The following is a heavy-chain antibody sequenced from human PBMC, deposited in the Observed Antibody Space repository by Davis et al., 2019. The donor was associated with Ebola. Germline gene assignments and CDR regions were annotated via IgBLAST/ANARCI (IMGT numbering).Heavy chain of an antibody. CDR1: GFSFRSSA. Sequence: PGGSLRLSCVASGFSFRSSAMHWVRQVPGKGLEWLAVISYDGTNEYYEDFVKGRFTISRDNSKNTLYLDMNSVRAEDTAIYYCAKDFTISTWGQGTLVTVSS. CDR2: ISYDGTNE. V-gene: IGHV3-30*18. CDR3: AKDFTIST. J-gene: IGHJ5*02. D-gene: IGHD3-3*01.